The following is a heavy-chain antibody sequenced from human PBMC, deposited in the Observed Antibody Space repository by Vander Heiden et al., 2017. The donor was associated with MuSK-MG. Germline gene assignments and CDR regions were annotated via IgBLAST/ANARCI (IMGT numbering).Heavy chain of an antibody. V-gene: IGHV1-69*01. Sequence: QVQLVHSGAEVNKPGSSVNVSYKASGATFISYAISWVRQAPGQGLEWMGGIIPIFGTANYAQKFQGRVTITADESTSTAYMELSSLRSEDTAVYYCALPGPTDPYYYGMDVWGQGTTVTVSS. CDR1: GATFISYA. CDR3: ALPGPTDPYYYGMDV. CDR2: IIPIFGTA. J-gene: IGHJ6*02.